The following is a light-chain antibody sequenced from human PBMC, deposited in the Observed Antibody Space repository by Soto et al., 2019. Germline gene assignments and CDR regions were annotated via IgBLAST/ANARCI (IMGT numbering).Light chain of an antibody. CDR1: QSISDS. CDR3: QQYHGYSRT. J-gene: IGKJ1*01. V-gene: IGKV1-5*01. Sequence: DFQMTQSPSTLSASVGDRVPITCRASQSISDSLAWYQQKPGKAPDLLISDVSSLERGVASRFSGSGSGTEFTLTISSMQPDDFATCYCQQYHGYSRTFGQGTKV. CDR2: DVS.